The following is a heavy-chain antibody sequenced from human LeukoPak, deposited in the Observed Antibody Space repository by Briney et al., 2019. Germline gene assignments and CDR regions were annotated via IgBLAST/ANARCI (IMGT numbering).Heavy chain of an antibody. D-gene: IGHD5-12*01. CDR1: GYTFTSYG. CDR2: ISAYNGNT. Sequence: ASVKVSCKASGYTFTSYGISWVRQAPGQGLEWMGWISAYNGNTNYAQKFQGRVTMTTDTATSTAYMELRSLRSDDTAVYYCARVRDGYNALYYFDYWGQGTLVTVSS. J-gene: IGHJ4*02. CDR3: ARVRDGYNALYYFDY. V-gene: IGHV1-18*01.